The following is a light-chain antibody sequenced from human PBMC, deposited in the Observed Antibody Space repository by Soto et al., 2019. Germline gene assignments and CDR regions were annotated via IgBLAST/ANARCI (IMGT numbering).Light chain of an antibody. J-gene: IGKJ5*01. CDR1: QSVSTSY. Sequence: EIVLTQSPGTLSLSPGERATLSCKASQSVSTSYLAWYHQKPGQAPRLLIYDTSSRATGVPDRYSASGSGTDFTLTISRLEPEDFAVFFCQQYGTSEIIFGQGTRLEIK. CDR2: DTS. CDR3: QQYGTSEII. V-gene: IGKV3-20*01.